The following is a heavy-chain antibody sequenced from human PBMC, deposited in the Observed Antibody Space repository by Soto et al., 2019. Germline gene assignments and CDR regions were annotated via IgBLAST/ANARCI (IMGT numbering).Heavy chain of an antibody. CDR3: AKDLYDPFLPHYDYIWGIPDY. D-gene: IGHD3-16*01. CDR1: ELKFRGYA. CDR2: ISGSGGST. Sequence: GGSHRVSSRAAELKFRGYARSWVSKKPGKGLEWVSAISGSGGSTYYADSVKGRFTISRDNSKNTLYLQMNSLRAEDTAVYYCAKDLYDPFLPHYDYIWGIPDYWGQGTLVTVSS. V-gene: IGHV3-23*01. J-gene: IGHJ4*02.